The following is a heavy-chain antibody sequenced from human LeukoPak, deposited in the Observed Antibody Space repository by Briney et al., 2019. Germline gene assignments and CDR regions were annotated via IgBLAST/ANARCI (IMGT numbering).Heavy chain of an antibody. CDR1: GGSISSSSYY. Sequence: SETLSLTCTVSGGSISSSSYYWGWVRQPPGKGLEWIGNIYYSGSTYYNPSLKSRVTISLDTSKNQFSLELSSVTAPDTAVYYCARRSSGSFDYWGQGTVVTVSS. V-gene: IGHV4-39*01. CDR2: IYYSGST. CDR3: ARRSSGSFDY. J-gene: IGHJ4*02.